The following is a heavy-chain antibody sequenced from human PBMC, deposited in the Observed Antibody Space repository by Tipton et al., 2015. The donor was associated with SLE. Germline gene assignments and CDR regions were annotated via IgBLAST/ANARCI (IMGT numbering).Heavy chain of an antibody. Sequence: TLSLTCTVSGGSISSGSYYWGWIRQPPGKGLEWIANIHYSGSTYYKSSLKSRVTISIDTSKNQFSLKLSSVTAADSAVYYCARMTTEIDYWGQGTLVTVSS. D-gene: IGHD4-17*01. V-gene: IGHV4-39*07. CDR2: IHYSGST. J-gene: IGHJ4*02. CDR1: GGSISSGSYY. CDR3: ARMTTEIDY.